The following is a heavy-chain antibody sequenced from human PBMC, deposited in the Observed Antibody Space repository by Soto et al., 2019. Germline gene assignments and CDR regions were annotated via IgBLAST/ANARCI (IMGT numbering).Heavy chain of an antibody. CDR2: ISSSSTI. J-gene: IGHJ1*01. D-gene: IGHD6-19*01. CDR1: WFTFSSYS. CDR3: ARDKANPKQWPTGH. Sequence: PCGSLRLSCAASWFTFSSYSMNRVRQDPGKGLEWVSYISSSSTIYYADSVKGRFTISRDNAKNSLYLQTNSLRAEDTAVYYCARDKANPKQWPTGHWGQGTLVTVSS. V-gene: IGHV3-48*01.